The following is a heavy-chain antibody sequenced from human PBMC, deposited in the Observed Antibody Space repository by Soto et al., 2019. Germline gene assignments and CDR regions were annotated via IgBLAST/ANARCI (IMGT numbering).Heavy chain of an antibody. CDR2: IYYSGGT. J-gene: IGHJ4*02. CDR1: GGSISSYY. V-gene: IGHV4-59*08. CDR3: ARQYGGSYADY. D-gene: IGHD1-26*01. Sequence: SETLSLTCTVSGGSISSYYWSWIRQPPGKGLEWIGYIYYSGGTNYNPSLKSRVTISVDTSKNQFSLKLSSVTAADTAVYYCARQYGGSYADYWGQGTLVTVSS.